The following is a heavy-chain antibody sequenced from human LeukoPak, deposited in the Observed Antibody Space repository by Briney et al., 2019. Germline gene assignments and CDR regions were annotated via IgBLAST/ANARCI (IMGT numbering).Heavy chain of an antibody. D-gene: IGHD1-7*01. CDR3: ARAEVDGTTN. CDR1: GGSISSGDYY. CDR2: IYYSGST. Sequence: PSETLSLTCTVSGGSISSGDYYWSWIRQPPGKGLEWIGYIYYSGSTYYNPSLKSRLTISVDTSKNQFSPKLSSVTAADTAVYYCARAEVDGTTNWGQGTLVTVSS. V-gene: IGHV4-30-4*01. J-gene: IGHJ4*02.